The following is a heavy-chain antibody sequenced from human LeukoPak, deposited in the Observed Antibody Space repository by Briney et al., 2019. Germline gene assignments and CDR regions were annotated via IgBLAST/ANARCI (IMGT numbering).Heavy chain of an antibody. CDR1: GYTFTGYY. J-gene: IGHJ5*02. V-gene: IGHV1-2*02. CDR3: ARDPLVGATPYNWFDP. CDR2: INPNSGGT. D-gene: IGHD1-26*01. Sequence: APVKVSCKASGYTFTGYYMHWVRQAPGQGLEWMGWINPNSGGTNYAQKFQGRVTMTRDTSISTAYMELSRLRSDDTAVYYCARDPLVGATPYNWFDPWGQGTLVTVSS.